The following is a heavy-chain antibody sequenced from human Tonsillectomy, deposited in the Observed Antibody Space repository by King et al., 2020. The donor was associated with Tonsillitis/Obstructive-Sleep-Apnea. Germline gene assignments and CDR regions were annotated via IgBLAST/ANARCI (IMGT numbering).Heavy chain of an antibody. D-gene: IGHD2-2*01. CDR2: ISGSGGST. V-gene: IGHV3-23*04. J-gene: IGHJ4*02. Sequence: VQLVESGGGLVQPGGSLRLSCAASGFTFSSYAMSWVRQAPGKGLEWVSVISGSGGSTYYADSVKGRFTISRDNSKNTLYLQMNSLGAEDTAIYYCARGYCSSTSCPLDYWGQGTLVTVSS. CDR3: ARGYCSSTSCPLDY. CDR1: GFTFSSYA.